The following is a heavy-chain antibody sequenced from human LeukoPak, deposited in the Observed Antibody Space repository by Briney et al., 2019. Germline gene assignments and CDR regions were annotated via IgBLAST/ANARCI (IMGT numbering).Heavy chain of an antibody. D-gene: IGHD2-2*01. CDR2: TYTSGST. V-gene: IGHV4-4*07. J-gene: IGHJ3*02. CDR1: GGSISSYY. Sequence: PSETLSLTCTVSGGSISSYYWNWIRQPAGKGLEWIGRTYTSGSTNYNPSLKSRVTMSVDTSKSQFSLKLSSVTAADTAVYYCASSPYCSSTTCDPFDIWGQGTMVTVSS. CDR3: ASSPYCSSTTCDPFDI.